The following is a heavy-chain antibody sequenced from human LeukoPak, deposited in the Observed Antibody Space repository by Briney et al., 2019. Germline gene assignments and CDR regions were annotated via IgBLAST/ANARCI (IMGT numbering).Heavy chain of an antibody. V-gene: IGHV6-1*01. CDR3: ARGIGLVAAGIFYYAMDV. J-gene: IGHJ6*02. CDR1: GDSVSSNSAA. Sequence: SQTLSLTCAISGDSVSSNSAAWNWIRQSPSRGLEWLGRTYYRSKWYNDYAGSVKSRITINPDTSKNQFSLQLNSVTPEDTAVYYCARGIGLVAAGIFYYAMDVWGQGTTVTVSS. CDR2: TYYRSKWYN. D-gene: IGHD6-13*01.